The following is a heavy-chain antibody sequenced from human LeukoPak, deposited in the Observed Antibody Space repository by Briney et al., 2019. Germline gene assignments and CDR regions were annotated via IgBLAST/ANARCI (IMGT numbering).Heavy chain of an antibody. D-gene: IGHD3-9*01. CDR3: ARDRRYFDWFPYGMDV. V-gene: IGHV3-30*04. J-gene: IGHJ6*02. Sequence: PGGSLRLSCKASAFTFSSYSIYWVRQAPGRGLEWVAFISYDGRNRHYADSVKGRFTISRDNSKSTLYLQMNSLRAEDTAVYYCARDRRYFDWFPYGMDVWGQGTSVIVSS. CDR1: AFTFSSYS. CDR2: ISYDGRNR.